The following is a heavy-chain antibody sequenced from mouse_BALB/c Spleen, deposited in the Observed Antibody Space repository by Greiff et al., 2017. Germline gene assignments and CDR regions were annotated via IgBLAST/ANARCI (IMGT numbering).Heavy chain of an antibody. CDR2: ISDGGSYT. CDR3: ARALGDGYPAWFAY. Sequence: EVKLVESGGGLVKPGGSLKLSCAASGFTFSDYYMYWVRQTPEKRLEWVATISDGGSYTYYPDSVKGRFTISRDNAKNNLYLQMSSLKSEDTAMYYCARALGDGYPAWFAYWGQGTLVTVSA. CDR1: GFTFSDYY. J-gene: IGHJ3*01. D-gene: IGHD2-3*01. V-gene: IGHV5-4*02.